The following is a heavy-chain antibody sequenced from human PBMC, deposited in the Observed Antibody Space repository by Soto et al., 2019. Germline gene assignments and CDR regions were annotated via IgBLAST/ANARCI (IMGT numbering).Heavy chain of an antibody. CDR1: GFTFSSHW. Sequence: GGSLRLSCAASGFTFSSHWMSWVRQAPGKGLEWVANINQGRSEKYYVDSVKGRFTISRDNAKNSLYLQMNSLRAEDTAVYYCARWNSYGYYFDYWGQGTLVTVSS. J-gene: IGHJ4*02. CDR2: INQGRSEK. V-gene: IGHV3-7*01. D-gene: IGHD5-18*01. CDR3: ARWNSYGYYFDY.